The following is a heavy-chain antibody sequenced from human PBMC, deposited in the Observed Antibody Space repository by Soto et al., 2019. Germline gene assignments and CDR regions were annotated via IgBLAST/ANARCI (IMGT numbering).Heavy chain of an antibody. J-gene: IGHJ4*02. D-gene: IGHD3-22*01. Sequence: PWETLSLTCDVSGVSMRSGNWWSWVRQPPGKGLEWVGEIFRDGMTTYYPSLRGRATISVDTSKNRFSLRVTSANAADTAIYYCVRLVYDRRLNYLYFDYWGRGALVTVSS. CDR3: VRLVYDRRLNYLYFDY. V-gene: IGHV4-4*02. CDR2: IFRDGMT. CDR1: GVSMRSGNW.